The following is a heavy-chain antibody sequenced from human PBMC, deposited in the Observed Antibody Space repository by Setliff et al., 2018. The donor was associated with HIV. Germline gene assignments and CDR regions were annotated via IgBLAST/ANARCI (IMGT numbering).Heavy chain of an antibody. V-gene: IGHV3-73*01. CDR3: TRHRGSFDY. J-gene: IGHJ4*02. CDR1: GFSNSA. CDR2: IRSKANNYAT. Sequence: GGSLRLSCAASGFSNSALHWVRQAPGKGLEWVGRIRSKANNYATEYGASVKGRFIISRDDSKNMAYLQMNSLRTEDTAIYYCTRHRGSFDYWGLGTLVTVSS. D-gene: IGHD1-26*01.